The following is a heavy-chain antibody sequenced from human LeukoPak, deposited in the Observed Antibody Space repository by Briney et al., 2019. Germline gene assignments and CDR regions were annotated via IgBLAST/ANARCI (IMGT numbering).Heavy chain of an antibody. Sequence: SETLSLTCTVSGGSISSYYWSWIRQPPGKGLEWIGYIYYSGSTNYNPSLKSRVTISVDTSKNQFSLKLSSVTAADTAVYYCARLVNEAFDIWGQGTMVTVSS. D-gene: IGHD6-6*01. CDR2: IYYSGST. CDR3: ARLVNEAFDI. CDR1: GGSISSYY. J-gene: IGHJ3*02. V-gene: IGHV4-59*01.